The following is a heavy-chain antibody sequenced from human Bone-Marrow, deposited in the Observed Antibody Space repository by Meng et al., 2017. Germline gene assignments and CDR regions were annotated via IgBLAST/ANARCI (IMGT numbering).Heavy chain of an antibody. CDR2: INPNSGGT. J-gene: IGHJ3*02. V-gene: IGHV1-2*06. D-gene: IGHD4-11*01. CDR3: ARGLFGSNDAFDI. Sequence: ASVKVSCKASGYTFTGYYMHWVRQAPGQGLEWMGRINPNSGGTNYAQKFQGRVTMTRDTSISTAYMELSRLRSDDTAVYYCARGLFGSNDAFDIWGQGTMVTVSS. CDR1: GYTFTGYY.